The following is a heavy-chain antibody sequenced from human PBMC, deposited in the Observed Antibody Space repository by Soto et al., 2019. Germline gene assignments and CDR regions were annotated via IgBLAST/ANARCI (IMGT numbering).Heavy chain of an antibody. J-gene: IGHJ6*02. D-gene: IGHD1-1*01. V-gene: IGHV3-30*03. Sequence: PGGSLRLSCAASGLTFSSYGMHWVRQAPGKGLEWVAVISYDGSNKYYADSVKGRFTISRDNSKNTLYLQMNSLRAEDTAVYYCAGGPLLESDYYYYGMDVWGQGTTVTVSS. CDR2: ISYDGSNK. CDR1: GLTFSSYG. CDR3: AGGPLLESDYYYYGMDV.